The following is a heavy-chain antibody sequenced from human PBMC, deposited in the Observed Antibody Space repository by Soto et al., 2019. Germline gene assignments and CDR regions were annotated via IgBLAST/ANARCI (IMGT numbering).Heavy chain of an antibody. CDR3: ARLIATDSSSWYVNWFDP. CDR2: IYHSGST. D-gene: IGHD6-13*01. Sequence: PSETLSLTCAVSGGSISSSNWWSWVRQPPGKGLEWIGEIYHSGSTNYNPSLKSRVTISVDKSKNQFSLKLSSVTAADTAVFYFARLIATDSSSWYVNWFDPWGQGTLVTVSS. V-gene: IGHV4-4*02. J-gene: IGHJ5*02. CDR1: GGSISSSNW.